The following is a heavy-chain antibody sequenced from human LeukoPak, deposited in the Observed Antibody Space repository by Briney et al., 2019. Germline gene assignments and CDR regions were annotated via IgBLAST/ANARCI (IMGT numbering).Heavy chain of an antibody. V-gene: IGHV4-39*07. Sequence: PSETLSLTCTVSGGSISSSPYYWGWIRQPPGKGLEWIGSIYYSGSTNYNPSLKSRVTISIDTSKNQFSLKLSSVTAADTAVYYCARVRADIAARPFDCWGQGTLVTVSS. D-gene: IGHD6-6*01. CDR3: ARVRADIAARPFDC. CDR1: GGSISSSPYY. J-gene: IGHJ4*02. CDR2: IYYSGST.